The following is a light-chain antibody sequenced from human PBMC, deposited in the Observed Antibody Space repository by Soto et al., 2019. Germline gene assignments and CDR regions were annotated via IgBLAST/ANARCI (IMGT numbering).Light chain of an antibody. J-gene: IGKJ4*01. V-gene: IGKV1-13*02. CDR3: QQFHSSLLT. CDR2: DAS. Sequence: AIQLTQSPSSLSASVGDRVTITCRASQGIGSALAWYQQKPGEPPKLLIYDASSLQSGVPSRFSGSGSGTDFTLTISSLQPEDFASYYCQQFHSSLLTFGGGTKVEIK. CDR1: QGIGSA.